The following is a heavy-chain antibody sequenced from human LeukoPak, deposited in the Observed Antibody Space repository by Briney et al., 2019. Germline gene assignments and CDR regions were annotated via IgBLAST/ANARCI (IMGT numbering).Heavy chain of an antibody. J-gene: IGHJ6*02. D-gene: IGHD2-2*01. V-gene: IGHV4-61*08. CDR1: GGSISSGGYY. CDR2: IYYSGST. CDR3: ARGEIAQLYGMDV. Sequence: SQTLSLTCTVSGGSISSGGYYWSWIRQHPGKGLEWIGYIYYSGSTNYNPSLKSRVTISVDTSKNQFSLKLSSVTAADTAVYYCARGEIAQLYGMDVWGQGTTVTVSS.